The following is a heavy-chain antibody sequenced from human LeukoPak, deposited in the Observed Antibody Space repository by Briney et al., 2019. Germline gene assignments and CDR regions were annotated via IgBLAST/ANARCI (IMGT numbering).Heavy chain of an antibody. Sequence: GRSLRLSCAASGFTFSSYGMHWVRQAPGKGLEWVAVISYDGSNKYYADSVKGRFTISRDNSKNTLYLQMNSLRAEDTAVYYCAKDAYYYDSSGYFDYWGQGTLVTVPS. CDR1: GFTFSSYG. J-gene: IGHJ4*02. V-gene: IGHV3-30*18. CDR3: AKDAYYYDSSGYFDY. CDR2: ISYDGSNK. D-gene: IGHD3-22*01.